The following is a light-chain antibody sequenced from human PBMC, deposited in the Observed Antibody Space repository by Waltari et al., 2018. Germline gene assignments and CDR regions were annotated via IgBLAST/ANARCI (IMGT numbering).Light chain of an antibody. V-gene: IGKV3-15*01. CDR1: QSGSSN. CDR3: QQYNNWPRT. CDR2: GAS. J-gene: IGKJ1*01. Sequence: EIVMTQSPATLSVSPGERATPSCRASQSGSSNLAWYQQKPGQAPRLLINGASTRATGIPARFSGSGSGTEFTLTISRLQSEDFAVYYCQQYNNWPRTFGQGTKVEIK.